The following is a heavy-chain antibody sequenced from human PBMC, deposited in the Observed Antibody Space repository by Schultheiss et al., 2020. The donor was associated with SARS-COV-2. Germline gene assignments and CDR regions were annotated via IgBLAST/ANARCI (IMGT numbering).Heavy chain of an antibody. CDR2: IYYSGST. V-gene: IGHV4-31*03. J-gene: IGHJ4*02. CDR3: ARGGYDSSHFDY. Sequence: SETLSLTCTVSGGSVSSGSYYWGWIRQHPGKGLEWIGYIYYSGSTYYNPSLKSRVTISVDTSKNQFSLKLSSVTAADTAVYYCARGGYDSSHFDYWGQGTLVTVSS. CDR1: GGSVSSGSYY. D-gene: IGHD3-22*01.